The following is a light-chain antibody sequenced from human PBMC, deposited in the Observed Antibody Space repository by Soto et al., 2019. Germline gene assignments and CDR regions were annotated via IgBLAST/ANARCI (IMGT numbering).Light chain of an antibody. Sequence: EIVLTQSPATLSLSPGERATLSCRASQSVSSYLAWYQQKPGQAPRLLIYDASIRATDIPGRFSGRGSGTDLTRTISSLEPEDFAVYYCQQRANWPPWTFGQGTKVQIK. CDR2: DAS. CDR1: QSVSSY. J-gene: IGKJ1*01. V-gene: IGKV3-11*01. CDR3: QQRANWPPWT.